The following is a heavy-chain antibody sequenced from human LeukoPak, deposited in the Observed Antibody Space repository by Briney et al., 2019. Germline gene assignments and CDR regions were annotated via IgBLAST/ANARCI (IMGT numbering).Heavy chain of an antibody. J-gene: IGHJ4*02. CDR2: IRSKAYGGTT. CDR1: GFTFGDYG. CDR3: SNSYCGGDCYSGGYFDY. D-gene: IGHD2-21*02. Sequence: GGSLRLSCTVSGFTFGDYGMSWVRQAPGKGLEWVGFIRSKAYGGTTEYAASVKGRFTISRDDSKSIAYLQMNSLKTEDTAVYYCSNSYCGGDCYSGGYFDYWGQGTLVTVSS. V-gene: IGHV3-49*04.